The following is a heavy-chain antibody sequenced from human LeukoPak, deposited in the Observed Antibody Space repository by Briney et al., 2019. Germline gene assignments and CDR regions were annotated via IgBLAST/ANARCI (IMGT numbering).Heavy chain of an antibody. CDR2: IWYDGLNT. D-gene: IGHD2-2*01. V-gene: IGHV3-33*01. CDR3: ARDRGRSISCPDY. CDR1: GFTFSSYG. Sequence: PGGSLRLSCAASGFTFSSYGMHWVRQAPGKGLEWVAVIWYDGLNTYYVDSVKGRFTIFRDNSKNTLYLQMNSLRDEDTAVYYCARDRGRSISCPDYWGRGTLVTVSS. J-gene: IGHJ4*02.